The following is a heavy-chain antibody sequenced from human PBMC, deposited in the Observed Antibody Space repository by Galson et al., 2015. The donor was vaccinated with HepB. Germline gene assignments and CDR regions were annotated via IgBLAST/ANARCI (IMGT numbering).Heavy chain of an antibody. Sequence: SVKVSCKASGYTFTSYGISWVRQAPGQGLEWMGWISAYNGNTNYAQKLQGRVTMTTDTSTSTAYMELRSLRSDDTAVYYCARVPPYGGFLEWLPAPVSYYYYYYMDVWGKGTTVTVSS. CDR2: ISAYNGNT. V-gene: IGHV1-18*01. D-gene: IGHD3-3*01. J-gene: IGHJ6*03. CDR1: GYTFTSYG. CDR3: ARVPPYGGFLEWLPAPVSYYYYYYMDV.